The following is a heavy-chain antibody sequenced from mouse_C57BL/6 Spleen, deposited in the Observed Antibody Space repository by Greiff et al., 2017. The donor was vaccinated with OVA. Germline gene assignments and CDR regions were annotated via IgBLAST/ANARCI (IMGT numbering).Heavy chain of an antibody. Sequence: QVQLQQPGTELVKPGASVKLSCKASGYTFTSYWMPWVKQRPGQGLEWIGNINPSIGGPNYNEKFKSKATLTVDKSSSTAYMQLSSLTSEDAAVYDCARGWLEGYYCDYWGQGTTLTVSS. CDR3: ARGWLEGYYCDY. V-gene: IGHV1-53*01. J-gene: IGHJ2*01. CDR2: INPSIGGP. CDR1: GYTFTSYW. D-gene: IGHD2-3*01.